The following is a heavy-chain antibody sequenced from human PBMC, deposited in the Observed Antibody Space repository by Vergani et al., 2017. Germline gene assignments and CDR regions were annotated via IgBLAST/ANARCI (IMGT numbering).Heavy chain of an antibody. Sequence: EVQLVESGGGLVQPGGSLRLSCAASGFTFSSYSMNWVRQAPGKGLEWVSYISSSSSTIYYADSVKGRFTISRDNAKNSLYLQMNSLRAEDTALYYCARERNAYYDFWSGYYTQYYFDYWGQGTLVTVSS. D-gene: IGHD3-3*01. V-gene: IGHV3-48*01. CDR2: ISSSSSTI. CDR3: ARERNAYYDFWSGYYTQYYFDY. J-gene: IGHJ4*02. CDR1: GFTFSSYS.